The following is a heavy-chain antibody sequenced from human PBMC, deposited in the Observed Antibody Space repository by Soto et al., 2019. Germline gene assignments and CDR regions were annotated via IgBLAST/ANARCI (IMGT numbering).Heavy chain of an antibody. D-gene: IGHD3-16*01. Sequence: EVQLVESGGGLVQPGRSLRLACAASGFTFDQYTMHWVRQAPGKGLEWVSSITWHSGTIGYADSVKGRFTISRDNAKNSLYLQMNSLRGEDTALYYCAKEMITFGDFNYYYMDVWGNGTTLTVFS. V-gene: IGHV3-9*01. CDR3: AKEMITFGDFNYYYMDV. CDR1: GFTFDQYT. CDR2: ITWHSGTI. J-gene: IGHJ6*03.